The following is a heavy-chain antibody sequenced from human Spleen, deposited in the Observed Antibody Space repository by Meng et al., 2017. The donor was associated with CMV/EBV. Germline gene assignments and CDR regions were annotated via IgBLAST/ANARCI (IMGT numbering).Heavy chain of an antibody. Sequence: QVQLRESGPGLVKPSQTLSLTCTVSGDSLRSSSHYWGWIRQPPGKGLEWIGNIYYSGSTYYNPSLKSRVTISVDTSKNQFSLKLSSVTAPDTAVYYCARLHYGDSFFDYWGQGTLVTVSS. CDR1: GDSLRSSSHY. D-gene: IGHD4-17*01. CDR3: ARLHYGDSFFDY. CDR2: IYYSGST. V-gene: IGHV4-39*01. J-gene: IGHJ4*02.